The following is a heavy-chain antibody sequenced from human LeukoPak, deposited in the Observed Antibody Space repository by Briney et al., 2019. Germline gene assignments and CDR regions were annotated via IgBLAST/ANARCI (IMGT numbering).Heavy chain of an antibody. CDR2: IYYSGST. CDR3: ARARRNQLGAFDI. Sequence: PSETLSLTCTVSGGSISSSSYYWGWIRQPPGKGLEWIGSIYYSGSTNYNPSLKSRVTISVDTSKNQFSLKLSSVTAADTAVYYCARARRNQLGAFDIWGQGTMVTVSS. CDR1: GGSISSSSYY. D-gene: IGHD1-14*01. V-gene: IGHV4-39*07. J-gene: IGHJ3*02.